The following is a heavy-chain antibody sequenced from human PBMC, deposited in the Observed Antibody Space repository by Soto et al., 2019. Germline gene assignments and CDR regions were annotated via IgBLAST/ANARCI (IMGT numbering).Heavy chain of an antibody. CDR3: AKDRDRGGYYHDAFDI. V-gene: IGHV3-23*01. CDR1: GFTFSSYA. CDR2: ISGSGGST. D-gene: IGHD3-22*01. Sequence: GGSLRLSCAASGFTFSSYAMSWVRQAPGKGLEWVSAISGSGGSTYYADSVKGRFTISRDNSKNTLYLQMNSLRAEDTAVYYCAKDRDRGGYYHDAFDIWGQGTMVTVSS. J-gene: IGHJ3*02.